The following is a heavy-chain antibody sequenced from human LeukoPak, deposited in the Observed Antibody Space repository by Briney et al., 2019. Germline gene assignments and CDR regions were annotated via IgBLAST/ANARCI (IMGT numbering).Heavy chain of an antibody. CDR3: AKIQEWPLNWYFDL. Sequence: GGSLRLSCAASGFSFSSYAMSWVRQAPRKGLGWVSAISGSGGSTYYADSVKGRFTISRDNSKNTLYLQMNSLRAEDTAVYYCAKIQEWPLNWYFDLWGRGTLVTVSS. V-gene: IGHV3-23*01. CDR1: GFSFSSYA. CDR2: ISGSGGST. J-gene: IGHJ2*01. D-gene: IGHD3-3*01.